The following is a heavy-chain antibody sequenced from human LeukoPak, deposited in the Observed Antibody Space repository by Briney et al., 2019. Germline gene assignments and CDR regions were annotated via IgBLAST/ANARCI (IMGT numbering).Heavy chain of an antibody. Sequence: PSETLSLTCTVSSYSISSGDYWGWIRQPPGKGLEWIGSIYHSGSTNYNPSLKSRVTISVDTSKNQFSLKLSSVTAADTAVYYCARVMRISGSYKGWFDPWGQGTLVTVSS. CDR3: ARVMRISGSYKGWFDP. D-gene: IGHD1-26*01. CDR1: SYSISSGDY. J-gene: IGHJ5*02. V-gene: IGHV4-38-2*02. CDR2: IYHSGST.